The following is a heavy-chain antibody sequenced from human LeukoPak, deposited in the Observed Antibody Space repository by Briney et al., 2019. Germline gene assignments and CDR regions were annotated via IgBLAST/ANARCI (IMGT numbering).Heavy chain of an antibody. D-gene: IGHD4-17*01. J-gene: IGHJ4*02. CDR1: GFTFSSSA. Sequence: PGGSLRLSCAASGFTFSSSAMSWVRQAPGKGLEWVSTISGSDSSTYYADSVKGRFTISRDNSKNTLYLQMNSLRAEDTAVYYCATGTGTTVPKAFDYWGQGTLVTVSS. V-gene: IGHV3-23*01. CDR3: ATGTGTTVPKAFDY. CDR2: ISGSDSST.